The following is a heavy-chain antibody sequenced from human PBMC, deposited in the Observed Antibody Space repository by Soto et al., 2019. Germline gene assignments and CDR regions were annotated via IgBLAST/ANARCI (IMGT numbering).Heavy chain of an antibody. CDR1: GGTFIIYA. V-gene: IGHV1-69*13. D-gene: IGHD3-22*01. CDR3: ARALNYYDSSGYYDY. J-gene: IGHJ4*02. Sequence: SVNVSCKASGGTFIIYAISWLRQAPGQGLEWMGGIIPIFGTANYAQKFQGRVTITADESTSTAYMELSSLRSEDTAVYYCARALNYYDSSGYYDYWGQGTLVTVSS. CDR2: IIPIFGTA.